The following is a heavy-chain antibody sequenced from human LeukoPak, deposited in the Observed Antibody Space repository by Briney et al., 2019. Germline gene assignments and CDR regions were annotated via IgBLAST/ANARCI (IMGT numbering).Heavy chain of an antibody. V-gene: IGHV4-59*01. CDR2: IYYSGST. J-gene: IGHJ3*02. D-gene: IGHD1-26*01. CDR3: ARARSYLDAFDI. CDR1: GDSISSYY. Sequence: SETLSLTCTVSGDSISSYYWSWIRQPPGKGLEWIGYIYYSGSTNYNSSLKSRVTISVDTSKNQFSLKLSSVTAADTAVYYCARARSYLDAFDIWGQGTMVTVSS.